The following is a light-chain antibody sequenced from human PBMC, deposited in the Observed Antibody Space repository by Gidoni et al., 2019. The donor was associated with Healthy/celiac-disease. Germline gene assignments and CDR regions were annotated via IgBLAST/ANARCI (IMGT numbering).Light chain of an antibody. CDR1: QCISNS. Sequence: DIQMTQSPSSLSASIGDRVTITCRASQCISNSLVWYQQKPGKAPKLLLYGASRLESGVPSRFSGSGSGTDYTLTISSLQPEDFATYYCKQYYSTPLTFGGGTKVDIK. V-gene: IGKV1-NL1*01. CDR3: KQYYSTPLT. J-gene: IGKJ4*01. CDR2: GAS.